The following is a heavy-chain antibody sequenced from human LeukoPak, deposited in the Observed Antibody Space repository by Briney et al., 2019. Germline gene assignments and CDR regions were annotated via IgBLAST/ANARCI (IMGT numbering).Heavy chain of an antibody. D-gene: IGHD3-22*01. CDR2: INLSSSSR. V-gene: IGHV3-20*04. CDR1: GFTFDDYG. Sequence: GGSLRLSCAASGFTFDDYGMSWVRQAPGKGLEWVSGINLSSSSRGYADSVKGRFTISRDSAKKFLYLQMNTLRVEGTALYYCARVDRSADYSLDYWGQGSLVTVSS. CDR3: ARVDRSADYSLDY. J-gene: IGHJ4*02.